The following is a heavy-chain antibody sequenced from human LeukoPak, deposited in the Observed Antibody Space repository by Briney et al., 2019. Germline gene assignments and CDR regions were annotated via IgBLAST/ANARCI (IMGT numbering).Heavy chain of an antibody. J-gene: IGHJ4*02. V-gene: IGHV3-30*04. Sequence: GGSLRLSCAASGFTFSSYAMHWVRQAPGKGLEWVAVRSYDGSNKYYADSVKGRFTISRDNAKNSLYLQMNSLRAEDTAVYYCARDGCGGDCLPLDYWGQGTLVTVSS. CDR1: GFTFSSYA. CDR3: ARDGCGGDCLPLDY. CDR2: RSYDGSNK. D-gene: IGHD2-21*02.